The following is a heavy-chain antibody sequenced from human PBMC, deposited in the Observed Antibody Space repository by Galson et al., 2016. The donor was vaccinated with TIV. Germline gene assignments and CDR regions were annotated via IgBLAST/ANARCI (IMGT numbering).Heavy chain of an antibody. D-gene: IGHD1-1*01. CDR3: AKGQLRAARRSYYMDV. CDR2: ISWNSGST. Sequence: SLRLSCAASGFTFDDYAMHWVRQVPGRGLEWVSVISWNSGSTVYADSVKGRFIISRDNAKKSLYLQMNSLRAEDTALYYCAKGQLRAARRSYYMDVWGKGTTVTVSS. V-gene: IGHV3-9*01. J-gene: IGHJ6*03. CDR1: GFTFDDYA.